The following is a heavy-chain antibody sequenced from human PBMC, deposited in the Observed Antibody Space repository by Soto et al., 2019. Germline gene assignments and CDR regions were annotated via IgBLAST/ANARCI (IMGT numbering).Heavy chain of an antibody. V-gene: IGHV4-39*01. J-gene: IGHJ4*02. CDR2: IYYSGST. CDR3: ARHSRAEQQPHFDY. Sequence: QLHLQEPGPGLVKPSETVSLTCTVSGGSISSSSYYWGWIRQPPGKGLEWIGSIYYSGSTYYNPSLKSRVTISGDTSKNQFSLKLSSVTAADTAVYYCARHSRAEQQPHFDYCGQGTLVTVSS. D-gene: IGHD6-13*01. CDR1: GGSISSSSYY.